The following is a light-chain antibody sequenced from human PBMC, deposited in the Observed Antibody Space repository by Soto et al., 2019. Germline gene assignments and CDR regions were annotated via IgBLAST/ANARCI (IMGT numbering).Light chain of an antibody. CDR1: SSNIGAGYE. Sequence: QSVLTQPPSVSGAPGQRVTISCTGSSSNIGAGYEVHWYQQLPGTAPKLLIYGNSNRPSGVPDRFSGSKSGTSASLAITGFQAEDEADYYCQFHDSSLSVVFGGGTKLTLL. J-gene: IGLJ2*01. V-gene: IGLV1-40*01. CDR2: GNS. CDR3: QFHDSSLSVV.